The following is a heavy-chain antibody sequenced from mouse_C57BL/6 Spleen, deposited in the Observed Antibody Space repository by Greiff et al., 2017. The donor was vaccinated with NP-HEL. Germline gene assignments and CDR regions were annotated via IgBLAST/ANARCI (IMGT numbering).Heavy chain of an antibody. Sequence: QVQLQQSGAELVRPGTSVKVSCKASGYAFTNYLIEWVKQRPGQGLEWIGVINPGSGGTNYNEKFKGKATLTADKSSSTAYMQLSSLTSEDSAVYVCARENYDYLYYYAMDYWGQGTSVTVSS. CDR2: INPGSGGT. CDR3: ARENYDYLYYYAMDY. V-gene: IGHV1-54*01. CDR1: GYAFTNYL. D-gene: IGHD2-4*01. J-gene: IGHJ4*01.